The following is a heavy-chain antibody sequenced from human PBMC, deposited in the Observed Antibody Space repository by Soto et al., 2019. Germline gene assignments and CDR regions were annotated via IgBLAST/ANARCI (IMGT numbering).Heavy chain of an antibody. Sequence: GESLKISCKVSGYSFTSYWIGWVRQMPGKGLEWMGLIYPGDSKTVYSPSFQGQVIISADKSITTAYLQWSSLKASDTAIYYCPRPGATTQSGSYHNWFDLWGQGARVTVSS. J-gene: IGHJ5*02. V-gene: IGHV5-51*01. CDR1: GYSFTSYW. CDR2: IYPGDSKT. CDR3: PRPGATTQSGSYHNWFDL. D-gene: IGHD1-26*01.